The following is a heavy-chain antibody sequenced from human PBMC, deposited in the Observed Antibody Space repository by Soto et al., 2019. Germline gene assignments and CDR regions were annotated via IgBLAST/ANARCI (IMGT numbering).Heavy chain of an antibody. V-gene: IGHV3-33*08. CDR1: GFTFSSYA. CDR2: IWYDGSSK. D-gene: IGHD2-15*01. J-gene: IGHJ4*02. Sequence: GGSLRLSCAASGFTFSSYAMSWVRQAPGKGLEWVAVIWYDGSSKYYADSVKGRFTISRDNSKNTLYLQMNSLRAEDTAVYYCARGGYCSGGSCYSRGNDYWGQGTLVTVSS. CDR3: ARGGYCSGGSCYSRGNDY.